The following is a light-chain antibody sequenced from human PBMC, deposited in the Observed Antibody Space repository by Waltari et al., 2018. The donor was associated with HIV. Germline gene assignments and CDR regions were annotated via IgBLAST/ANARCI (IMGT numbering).Light chain of an antibody. V-gene: IGLV2-14*01. CDR1: TSDVGGYGY. Sequence: QSVLTQPASVSGSPGQSITISCTGTTSDVGGYGYVSWYPQHPGKAPKLLIYAVTHRPSGISSRFSGSKSGNTASMTISVLQAEDEADYYCSSYTATTAILFGGGTKVTVL. J-gene: IGLJ3*02. CDR3: SSYTATTAIL. CDR2: AVT.